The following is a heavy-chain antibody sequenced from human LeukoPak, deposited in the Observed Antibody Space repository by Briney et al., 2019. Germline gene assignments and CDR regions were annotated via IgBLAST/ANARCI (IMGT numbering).Heavy chain of an antibody. Sequence: GGSLRLSCAASGFTFSDYWMHWVRQAPGRGLVWVSRINGDGTSTRYADSVKGRFTISRDNAKNTLYLQMNSLSAEDTAVYYCAKLVGATTGIDYWGRGTLVTVSS. CDR3: AKLVGATTGIDY. V-gene: IGHV3-74*01. CDR2: INGDGTST. J-gene: IGHJ4*02. D-gene: IGHD1-26*01. CDR1: GFTFSDYW.